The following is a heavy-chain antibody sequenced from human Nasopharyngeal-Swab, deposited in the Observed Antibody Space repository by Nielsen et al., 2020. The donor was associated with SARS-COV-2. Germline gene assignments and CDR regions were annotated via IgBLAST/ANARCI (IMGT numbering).Heavy chain of an antibody. CDR3: ARVGVGYSGYDSVDY. Sequence: WVRQAPGQGLEWMGIINPSGGSTSYAQKFQGRVTMTRDTSTSTVYLELSSLRSDDMAVYYCARVGVGYSGYDSVDYWGQGTLVTVSS. V-gene: IGHV1-46*01. J-gene: IGHJ4*02. CDR2: INPSGGST. D-gene: IGHD5-12*01.